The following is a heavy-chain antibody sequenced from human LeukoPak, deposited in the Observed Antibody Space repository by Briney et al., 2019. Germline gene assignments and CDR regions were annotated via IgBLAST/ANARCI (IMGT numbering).Heavy chain of an antibody. D-gene: IGHD1-26*01. Sequence: GGSLRLSCAASGFTFSSYAMHWVRQAPGKGLEWVAVISYDGSNKYYADSVKGRFTISRDNSKNTLYLQMNSLRAEDTAVYYCARDWGMVGATTLLDYWGQGTLVTVSS. CDR2: ISYDGSNK. J-gene: IGHJ4*02. CDR3: ARDWGMVGATTLLDY. V-gene: IGHV3-30-3*01. CDR1: GFTFSSYA.